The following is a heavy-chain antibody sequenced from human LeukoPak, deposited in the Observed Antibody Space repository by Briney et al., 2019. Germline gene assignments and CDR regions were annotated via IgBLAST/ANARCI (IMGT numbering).Heavy chain of an antibody. V-gene: IGHV1-69*13. CDR1: GGTFISYA. CDR2: IIPIFGTA. J-gene: IGHJ4*02. D-gene: IGHD5-24*01. CDR3: ARAPEMATIPFDY. Sequence: SVKVSCKASGGTFISYAISWVRQAPGQGLEWMGGIIPIFGTANYAQKFQGRVTITADESTSTAYMELSSLRSEDTAVYYCARAPEMATIPFDYWGQGTLVTVSS.